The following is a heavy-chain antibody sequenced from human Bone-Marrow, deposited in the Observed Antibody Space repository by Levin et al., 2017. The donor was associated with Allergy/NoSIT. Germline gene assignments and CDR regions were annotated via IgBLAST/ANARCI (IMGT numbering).Heavy chain of an antibody. CDR3: ATGPKSYDILTGRFSSYFEF. CDR2: IIPISQTT. CDR1: AGTFSTKA. V-gene: IGHV1-69*06. D-gene: IGHD3-9*01. Sequence: ASVKVSCKSSAGTFSTKALSWLRQAPGQGLEWVGGIIPISQTTNYAQRFQGRVTISADTSTGTAYLEVSSLTSEDTALYFCATGPKSYDILTGRFSSYFEFWGRGTLVTVTS. J-gene: IGHJ4*02.